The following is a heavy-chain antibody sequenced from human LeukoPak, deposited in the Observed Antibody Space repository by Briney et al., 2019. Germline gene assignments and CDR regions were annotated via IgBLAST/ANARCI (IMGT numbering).Heavy chain of an antibody. CDR1: GYTFTGYY. V-gene: IGHV1-2*04. Sequence: ASVKVSCKASGYTFTGYYMHWVRQAPGQGLEWLGWINPNSGGTNYAQKFQGWVTMTRDTSISTAYMELSRLRSDDTAVYYCAIAVAGVKYFQHWGQGTLVTVSS. D-gene: IGHD6-19*01. CDR2: INPNSGGT. J-gene: IGHJ1*01. CDR3: AIAVAGVKYFQH.